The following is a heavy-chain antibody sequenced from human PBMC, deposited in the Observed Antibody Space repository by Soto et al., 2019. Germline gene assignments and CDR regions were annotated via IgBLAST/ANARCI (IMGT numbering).Heavy chain of an antibody. CDR2: IVLGNGNT. V-gene: IGHV1-58*01. CDR3: ATRIGNIGWYWLDT. J-gene: IGHJ5*02. Sequence: SVKVSCKASGFTFSSSAVRWVRQARGQGLEWIGWIVLGNGNTNYAQKFQERDTITRDMTTSTAYMEVRSLAFEDTAVYYCATRIGNIGWYWLDTWGQGTLVTVSS. D-gene: IGHD6-19*01. CDR1: GFTFSSSA.